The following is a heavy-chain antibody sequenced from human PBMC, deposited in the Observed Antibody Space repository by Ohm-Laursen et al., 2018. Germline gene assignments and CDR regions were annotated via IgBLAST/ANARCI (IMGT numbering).Heavy chain of an antibody. J-gene: IGHJ6*02. CDR2: ISYDGSNK. V-gene: IGHV3-30*03. CDR3: AGLWHDFWSGPPKGYYYYGMDV. Sequence: SLRLSCAASGFTFSSYGMHWVRQAPGKGLEWVAVISYDGSNKYYADSVKGRFTISRDNSKNTLYLQMNSLRAEDTAVYYCAGLWHDFWSGPPKGYYYYGMDVWGQGTTVTVSS. D-gene: IGHD3-3*01. CDR1: GFTFSSYG.